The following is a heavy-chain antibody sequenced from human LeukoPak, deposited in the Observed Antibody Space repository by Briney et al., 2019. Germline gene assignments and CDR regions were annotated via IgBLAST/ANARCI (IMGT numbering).Heavy chain of an antibody. D-gene: IGHD4-23*01. CDR3: ARDRGYSTFDY. CDR2: IKEDGSEI. Sequence: GGSLRLSCAASAFTFSNYWMSWVRQAPGKGLEWVANIKEDGSEISYVDSVKGRFTISRDNAKNSLYLQMNSLRVDDTAVYYCARDRGYSTFDYWGQGTLVTVSS. CDR1: AFTFSNYW. V-gene: IGHV3-7*01. J-gene: IGHJ4*02.